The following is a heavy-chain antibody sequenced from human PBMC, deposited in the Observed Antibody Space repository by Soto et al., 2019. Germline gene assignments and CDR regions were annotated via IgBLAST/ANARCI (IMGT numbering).Heavy chain of an antibody. CDR3: VKDESINWYSGHFRH. J-gene: IGHJ1*01. Sequence: EVQLVESGGGLVQPGRSLRLSCAASGFTFDDYAMHWVRQVPGKGLEWVSGINWNSGSIGYGDSVKGRIAISRDNAKNSLHLQMNGLSAEDTAFYYCVKDESINWYSGHFRHWGQGTLVTVSS. V-gene: IGHV3-9*01. D-gene: IGHD6-13*01. CDR1: GFTFDDYA. CDR2: INWNSGSI.